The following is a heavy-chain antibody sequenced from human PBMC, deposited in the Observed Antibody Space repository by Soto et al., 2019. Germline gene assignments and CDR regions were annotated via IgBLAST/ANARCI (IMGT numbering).Heavy chain of an antibody. Sequence: GESLKISCAASGFTFSSYSMNWVRQAPGKGLEWVSSISSSSSYIYYADSVKGRFTISRDNAKNSLYLQMNSLRAEDTAVYYCAREGVVAATGDIWGQGTMVTVSS. CDR3: AREGVVAATGDI. J-gene: IGHJ3*02. CDR1: GFTFSSYS. D-gene: IGHD2-15*01. CDR2: ISSSSSYI. V-gene: IGHV3-21*01.